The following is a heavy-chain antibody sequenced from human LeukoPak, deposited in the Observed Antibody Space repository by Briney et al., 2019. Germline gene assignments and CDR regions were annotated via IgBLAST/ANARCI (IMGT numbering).Heavy chain of an antibody. V-gene: IGHV4-61*02. Sequence: PSETLSLTCTVSGGSISSSSYYWSWIRQPAGKGLEWIGRIYTSGSTNYNPSLKSRVTMSVDTSKNQFSLKLSSVTAADTAVYYCARQGSSSWSRGWFDPWGQGTLVTVSS. D-gene: IGHD6-13*01. CDR3: ARQGSSSWSRGWFDP. CDR2: IYTSGST. CDR1: GGSISSSSYY. J-gene: IGHJ5*02.